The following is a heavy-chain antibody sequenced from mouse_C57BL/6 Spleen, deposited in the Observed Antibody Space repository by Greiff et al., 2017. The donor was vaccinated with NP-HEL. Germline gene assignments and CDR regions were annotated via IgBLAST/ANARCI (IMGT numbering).Heavy chain of an antibody. CDR1: GFTFSSYG. D-gene: IGHD4-1*01. CDR2: ISSGGSYT. V-gene: IGHV5-6*01. Sequence: EVQRVESGGDLVKPGGSLKLSCAASGFTFSSYGMSWVRQTPDKRLEWVATISSGGSYTYYPDSVKGRFTISRDNAKNTLYLQMSSLKSEDTAMYYWARRELTGYKRGYAMDYWGQGTSVTVSS. J-gene: IGHJ4*01. CDR3: ARRELTGYKRGYAMDY.